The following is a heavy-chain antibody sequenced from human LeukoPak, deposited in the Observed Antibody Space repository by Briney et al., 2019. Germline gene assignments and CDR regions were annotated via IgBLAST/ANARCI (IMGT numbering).Heavy chain of an antibody. J-gene: IGHJ4*02. CDR3: AKWQQLVHNFDY. CDR2: ISGSGGST. V-gene: IGHV3-23*01. D-gene: IGHD6-13*01. Sequence: PGGSLRLSRAASGFTFSSYAMSWVRQAPGKGLEWVSAISGSGGSTYYADSVKGRFTISRDNSKNTLYLQMNSLRAEDTAVYYCAKWQQLVHNFDYWGQGTLVTVSS. CDR1: GFTFSSYA.